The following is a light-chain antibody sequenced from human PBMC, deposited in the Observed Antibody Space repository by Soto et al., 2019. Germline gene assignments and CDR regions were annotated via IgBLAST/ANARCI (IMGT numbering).Light chain of an antibody. CDR3: QQYNNWPRT. CDR1: QSVSSN. CDR2: GAS. Sequence: EIVMTQSPATLSVSPGERATLSCRASQSVSSNSAWYQQKPGQAPRLLIYGASTRATGIPARFSGSGSGTESILTISSLQSEDFAVSYCQQYNNWPRTFGQGTKVEIK. V-gene: IGKV3-15*01. J-gene: IGKJ1*01.